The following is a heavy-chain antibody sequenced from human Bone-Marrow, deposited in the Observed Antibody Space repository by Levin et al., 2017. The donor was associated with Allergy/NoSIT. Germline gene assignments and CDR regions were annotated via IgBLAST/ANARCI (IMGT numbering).Heavy chain of an antibody. V-gene: IGHV1-18*01. J-gene: IGHJ3*02. D-gene: IGHD3-9*01. CDR1: GYTFTSYG. CDR2: ISAYNGNT. Sequence: ASVKVSCKASGYTFTSYGISWVRQAPGQGLEWMGWISAYNGNTNYAQKLQGRVTMTTDTSTSTAYMELRSLRSDDTAVYYCARDEGDYDILTGYSDAFDIWGQGTMVTVSS. CDR3: ARDEGDYDILTGYSDAFDI.